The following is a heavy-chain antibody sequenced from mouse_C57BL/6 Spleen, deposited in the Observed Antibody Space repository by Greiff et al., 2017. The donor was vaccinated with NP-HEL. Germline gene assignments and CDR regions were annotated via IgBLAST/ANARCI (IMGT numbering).Heavy chain of an antibody. Sequence: EVQLQQSGPELVKPGASVKISCKASGYSFTGYYMHWVKQSSEKSLEWIGEINPSTGGTSYNQKFKGKATLTVDKSSSTAYMQLKSLTSEDSAVYYCARWDDYDVDWYFDVWGTGTTVTVSS. CDR2: INPSTGGT. D-gene: IGHD2-4*01. V-gene: IGHV1-43*01. CDR3: ARWDDYDVDWYFDV. CDR1: GYSFTGYY. J-gene: IGHJ1*03.